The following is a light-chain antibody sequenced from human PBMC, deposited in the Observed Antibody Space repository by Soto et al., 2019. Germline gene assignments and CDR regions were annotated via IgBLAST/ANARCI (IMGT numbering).Light chain of an antibody. CDR1: QSVSSSY. J-gene: IGKJ4*01. CDR3: EQYCNSLS. CDR2: GAS. V-gene: IGKV3-20*01. Sequence: EIVLTQSPGTLSLSPGEGATLSCRASQSVSSSYLAWYQQKPGRAPRLLIYGASSRATGTPHRFSGSGSGTEYTLTISSLEPEDFAVYVCEQYCNSLSFGGGTKVEIK.